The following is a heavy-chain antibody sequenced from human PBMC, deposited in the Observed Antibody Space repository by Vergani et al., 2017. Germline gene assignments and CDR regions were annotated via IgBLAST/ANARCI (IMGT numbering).Heavy chain of an antibody. CDR1: GFTFSDYY. Sequence: QVQLVESGGGLVQPGGSLRLSCAASGFTFSDYYMSWIRQAPGKGLEWLSYIYSSSRYTNYADSVKGRFTISRDNANNSLYLQMNSLRAADPAVYYGARRAGRDGYKEIADWGRGTLVTVSA. CDR3: ARRAGRDGYKEIAD. J-gene: IGHJ4*02. V-gene: IGHV3-11*05. D-gene: IGHD5-24*01. CDR2: IYSSSRYT.